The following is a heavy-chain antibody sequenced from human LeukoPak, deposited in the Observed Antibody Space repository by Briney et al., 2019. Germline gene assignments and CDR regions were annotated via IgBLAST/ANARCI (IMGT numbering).Heavy chain of an antibody. CDR3: ARVGGSSGY. CDR1: GFTFSSYE. D-gene: IGHD2-15*01. CDR2: ISSSRSYI. V-gene: IGHV3-21*01. Sequence: PGGSLRLSCAASGFTFSSYEMNWVRQAPGKGLEWVSSISSSRSYIYYADSVKGRFTISRDNAKNSLYLQMNSLRAEDTAVYYCARVGGSSGYWGQGTLVTVSS. J-gene: IGHJ4*02.